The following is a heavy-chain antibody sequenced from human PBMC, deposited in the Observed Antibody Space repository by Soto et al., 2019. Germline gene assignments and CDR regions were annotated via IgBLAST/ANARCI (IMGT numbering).Heavy chain of an antibody. D-gene: IGHD6-19*01. CDR2: IYYSGST. V-gene: IGHV4-39*01. CDR1: SASISSSSYT. J-gene: IGHJ6*02. CDR3: AKLPRSGWHHYYYGMDT. Sequence: SETLSLTCTVSSASISSSSYTWGWIRQPPGKGLEWIGSIYYSGSTYYNPSLNSRVTVSVDTSKNQFSLKVTSVTAADTVVYYCAKLPRSGWHHYYYGMDTWGQGTTVTVSS.